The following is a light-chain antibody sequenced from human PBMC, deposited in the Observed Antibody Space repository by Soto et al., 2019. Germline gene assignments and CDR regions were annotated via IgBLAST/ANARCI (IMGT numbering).Light chain of an antibody. CDR1: SSDVGGYNY. V-gene: IGLV2-14*03. CDR3: SSYTASGPI. CDR2: DVS. Sequence: QSALTQPASVSGSLGQSITISCTGTSSDVGGYNYVSWYQQHPGKAPKLMIYDVSIRPSGVSDRFSGSKSGNTASLTISGLQAEDDADYYCSSYTASGPIFGGGTKLTVL. J-gene: IGLJ2*01.